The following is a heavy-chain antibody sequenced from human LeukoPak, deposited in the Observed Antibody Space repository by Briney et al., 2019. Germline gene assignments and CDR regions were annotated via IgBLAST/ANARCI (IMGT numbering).Heavy chain of an antibody. CDR2: IYTSGST. D-gene: IGHD6-13*01. CDR3: ARVSLHSSSWSYYFDY. J-gene: IGHJ4*02. Sequence: SETLSLTCTVSGGSISSYYWSWIRQPAGKGLEWIGRIYTSGSTNYNPSLKSRVTMSVDTSKNQFSLKLSSVTAADTAVYSCARVSLHSSSWSYYFDYWGQGTLVTVSS. CDR1: GGSISSYY. V-gene: IGHV4-4*07.